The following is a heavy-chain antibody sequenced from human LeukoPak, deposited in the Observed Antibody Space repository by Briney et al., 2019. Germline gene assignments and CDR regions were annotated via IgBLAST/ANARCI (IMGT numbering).Heavy chain of an antibody. V-gene: IGHV3-23*01. D-gene: IGHD2-2*01. CDR3: AKDSSSRYCSSTSCYGIDAFDI. Sequence: PGGSLRLSCAASGFTFSSYAMSWVRQAPGKGLEWVSAISGSGGSTYYADSVKGRFTISRDNSKNTLYLQMNSLRAEDTAVYYCAKDSSSRYCSSTSCYGIDAFDIWGQGTMVTVSS. CDR1: GFTFSSYA. CDR2: ISGSGGST. J-gene: IGHJ3*02.